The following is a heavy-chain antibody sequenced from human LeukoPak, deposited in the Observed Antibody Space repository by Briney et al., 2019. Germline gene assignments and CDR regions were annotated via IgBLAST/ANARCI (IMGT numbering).Heavy chain of an antibody. V-gene: IGHV4-34*01. D-gene: IGHD3-10*01. J-gene: IGHJ4*02. CDR1: GGSFSGYY. CDR2: INHSGST. Sequence: SETLSLTCAVYGGSFSGYYWSWIRQPPGKGLEWIGEINHSGSTNYNPSLKSRVTISVGTSKNQFSLKLSSVTAADTAVYYCARGRYGSGSYYDDYWGQGTLVTVSS. CDR3: ARGRYGSGSYYDDY.